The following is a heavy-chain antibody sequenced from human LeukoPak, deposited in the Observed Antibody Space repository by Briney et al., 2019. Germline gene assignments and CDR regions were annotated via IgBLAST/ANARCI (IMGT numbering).Heavy chain of an antibody. V-gene: IGHV3-23*01. CDR3: AKDLSGYCSGGSCY. Sequence: GGSLRLSCAASGFTFSSYALSWVRQAPGKGLEWVSPISGSGGSTYYADSVKGRFTISRDNSKNTLYLQMNSLRAEDTAVYYCAKDLSGYCSGGSCYWGQGTLVTVSS. J-gene: IGHJ4*02. CDR2: ISGSGGST. D-gene: IGHD2-15*01. CDR1: GFTFSSYA.